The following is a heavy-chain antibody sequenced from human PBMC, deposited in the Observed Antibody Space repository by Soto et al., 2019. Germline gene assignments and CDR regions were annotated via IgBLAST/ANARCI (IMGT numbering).Heavy chain of an antibody. CDR1: GFTFSSYW. J-gene: IGHJ6*02. CDR2: INSDGSST. D-gene: IGHD3-10*01. CDR3: ARDRGYDAHDYYYNAMDV. V-gene: IGHV3-74*01. Sequence: PGGSLRLSCAASGFTFSSYWMHWVRQAPGKGLVWVSRINSDGSSTSYADSVKGRFTISRDNAKNTLYLQMNSLRAEDTAVYYCARDRGYDAHDYYYNAMDVWGQGTTVTVSS.